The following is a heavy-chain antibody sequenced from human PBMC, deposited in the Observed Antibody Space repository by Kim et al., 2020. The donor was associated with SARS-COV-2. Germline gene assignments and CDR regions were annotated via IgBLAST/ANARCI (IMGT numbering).Heavy chain of an antibody. CDR2: IYHSGAS. V-gene: IGHV4-59*01. CDR3: ARAHLSNYYDTSGYYYPFDY. J-gene: IGHJ4*02. CDR1: ADSLTSYY. Sequence: SETLSLTCPVSADSLTSYYWSWIRQPPGKGLEWIGFIYHSGASNYNPSLKSRVTMSLDTSRNQFSLTLTSVTAADTAVYYCARAHLSNYYDTSGYYYPFDYWAQGTLVTVSS. D-gene: IGHD3-22*01.